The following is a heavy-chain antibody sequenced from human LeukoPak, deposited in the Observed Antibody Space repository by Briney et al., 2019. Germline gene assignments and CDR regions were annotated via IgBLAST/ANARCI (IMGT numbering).Heavy chain of an antibody. CDR2: IYYSGST. CDR3: ARGGIAVAWGWFDP. D-gene: IGHD6-19*01. J-gene: IGHJ5*02. Sequence: SETLSLTCTVSGGSISSYYWSWIRQPPGKGLEWIGYIYYSGSTNYSPSLKSRVTISVDTSKNQFSLKLSSVTAADTAVYYCARGGIAVAWGWFDPWGQGTLVTVSS. CDR1: GGSISSYY. V-gene: IGHV4-59*01.